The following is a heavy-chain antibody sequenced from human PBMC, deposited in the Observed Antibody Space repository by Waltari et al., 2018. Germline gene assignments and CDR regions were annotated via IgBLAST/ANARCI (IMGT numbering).Heavy chain of an antibody. CDR2: IRSKAYGGTP. CDR1: GLVFRYFS. CDR3: TTQNTFWSWSY. D-gene: IGHD3-3*01. J-gene: IGHJ4*02. Sequence: EVQLVESGGGLTQPGRSLRLSCTTSGLVFRYFSISWVRQAPGKGLEWVGFIRSKAYGGTPKYAASVRDRFTMSRDDSKSIAYLEMNSLKTEDTAMYFCTTQNTFWSWSYWGRGTLVTVSS. V-gene: IGHV3-49*04.